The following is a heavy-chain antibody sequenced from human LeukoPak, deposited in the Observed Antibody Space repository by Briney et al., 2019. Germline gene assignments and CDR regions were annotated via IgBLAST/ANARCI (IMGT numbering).Heavy chain of an antibody. CDR1: SGSISSHY. Sequence: PSETLSLTCTVSSGSISSHYWSWIRQPPGEALEWIGYIYYSGSTNYNPSLKSRVTISVDTSKNQFSLKLSSVTAVDTAVYYCARGPVGGATYYDGDAFDIWGQGTMVTVSS. CDR3: ARGPVGGATYYDGDAFDI. J-gene: IGHJ3*02. D-gene: IGHD1-26*01. CDR2: IYYSGST. V-gene: IGHV4-59*11.